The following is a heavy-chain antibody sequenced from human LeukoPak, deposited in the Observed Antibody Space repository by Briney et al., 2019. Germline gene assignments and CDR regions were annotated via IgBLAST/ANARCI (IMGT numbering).Heavy chain of an antibody. J-gene: IGHJ4*02. CDR2: IYYSGST. CDR1: GGSISSSSYY. CDR3: ARAQLGIRIIDY. Sequence: SETLSLTCTVSGGSISSSSYYWGWIRQPPGKGLEWIGSIYYSGSTYYNPSLKSRVTISVDTSKNQFSLKLSSVTAADTAVYYCARAQLGIRIIDYWGQGTLVTVPS. D-gene: IGHD7-27*01. V-gene: IGHV4-39*01.